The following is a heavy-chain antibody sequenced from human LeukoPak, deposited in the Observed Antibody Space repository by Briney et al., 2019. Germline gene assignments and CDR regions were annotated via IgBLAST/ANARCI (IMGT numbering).Heavy chain of an antibody. Sequence: SETLSLTCTVSGDSISSGDYYWSWIRQPPGKGLEWIGYIYFSGSTNYNPSLKSRVTVSLDTTKNQVSLKLSSVSAADTAVYYCASTGYCIGGSCYSNFFDHWGQGTLVTVSS. V-gene: IGHV4-61*08. CDR3: ASTGYCIGGSCYSNFFDH. J-gene: IGHJ4*02. CDR2: IYFSGST. D-gene: IGHD2-15*01. CDR1: GDSISSGDYY.